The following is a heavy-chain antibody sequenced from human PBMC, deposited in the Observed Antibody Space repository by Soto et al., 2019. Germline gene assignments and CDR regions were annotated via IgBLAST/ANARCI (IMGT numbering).Heavy chain of an antibody. V-gene: IGHV3-33*01. CDR3: ARSLADDAFDI. Sequence: PGGALRLSCVASGYTFNTYNIHWVRQAPGRGLEWVALIRNDGTNTQYADSVKGRFTFSRDNSKNTVYLQMNSLRVEDTAIYFCARSLADDAFDIWGQGTMVTVSS. D-gene: IGHD3-3*02. CDR2: IRNDGTNT. CDR1: GYTFNTYN. J-gene: IGHJ3*02.